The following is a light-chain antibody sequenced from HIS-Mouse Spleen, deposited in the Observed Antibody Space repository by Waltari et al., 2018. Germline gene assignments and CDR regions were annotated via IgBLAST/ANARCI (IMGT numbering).Light chain of an antibody. J-gene: IGLJ3*02. Sequence: QSALTQPATVSGSPGQPITISCPGTSSDVGGYNIVSWYQQHPGKAPKLMIYDVSNRPSGVSNRFSGSKSGNTASLTISGLQAEDEADYYCSSYTSCSTLVFGGGTKLTVL. CDR1: SSDVGGYNI. V-gene: IGLV2-14*01. CDR3: SSYTSCSTLV. CDR2: DVS.